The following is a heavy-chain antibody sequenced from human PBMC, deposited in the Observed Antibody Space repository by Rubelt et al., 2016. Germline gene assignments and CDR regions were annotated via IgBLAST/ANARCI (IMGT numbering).Heavy chain of an antibody. V-gene: IGHV4-39*01. J-gene: IGHJ4*02. D-gene: IGHD3-22*01. CDR3: ARPYYYDSSGYCFDY. Sequence: QLQLQESGPGLVKPSETLSLTCTVSGGSISSSSYYWGWIRQPPGKGLEWIGSIYYSGSTYYNPSLKSRVTISVDTSKNQFSLKLSSVTAADTAVYYCARPYYYDSSGYCFDYWGQGTLVTVSS. CDR1: GGSISSSSYY. CDR2: IYYSGST.